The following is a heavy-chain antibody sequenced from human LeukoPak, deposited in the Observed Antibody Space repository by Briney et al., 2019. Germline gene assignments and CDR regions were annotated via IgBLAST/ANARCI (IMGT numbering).Heavy chain of an antibody. J-gene: IGHJ3*02. CDR2: IYYSGST. CDR3: ARDLNAYYYDSSGYPPVAFDI. V-gene: IGHV4-59*01. D-gene: IGHD3-22*01. Sequence: SETLSLTCTVSGGSISSYYWSWIRQPPGKGLEWIGYIYYSGSTNYNPSLKSRVTISVDTSKNQFSLKLSSVTAADTAVYYCARDLNAYYYDSSGYPPVAFDIWGQGTMVTVSS. CDR1: GGSISSYY.